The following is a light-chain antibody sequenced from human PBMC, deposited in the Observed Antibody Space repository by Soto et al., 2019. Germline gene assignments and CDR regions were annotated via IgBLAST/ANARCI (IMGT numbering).Light chain of an antibody. CDR2: EVS. CDR3: SSYTSTSTYV. CDR1: STDVGNYNY. Sequence: QPVLTQPASVSGSPGQSITISCTGASTDVGNYNYVSWYQQHPGKAPQLMIYEVSNRPSGVSNRFSGSKSGNTASLTISGVQAEDEADYYRSSYTSTSTYVFGTGAKLTVL. V-gene: IGLV2-14*01. J-gene: IGLJ1*01.